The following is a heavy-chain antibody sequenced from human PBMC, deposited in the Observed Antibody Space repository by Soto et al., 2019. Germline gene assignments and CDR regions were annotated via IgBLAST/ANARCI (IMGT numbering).Heavy chain of an antibody. CDR3: ARKGAAASYAHYYMDV. Sequence: LETLSLPWPVSGGSISPYYWSWVPQPPGKGLEWIGYVYYSGNTNYNPSLESRVTISVDTSRNRFSLNLTSATAADTAVYYCARKGAAASYAHYYMDVWGRGTAVTVSS. J-gene: IGHJ6*03. CDR1: GGSISPYY. CDR2: VYYSGNT. V-gene: IGHV4-59*01. D-gene: IGHD6-13*01.